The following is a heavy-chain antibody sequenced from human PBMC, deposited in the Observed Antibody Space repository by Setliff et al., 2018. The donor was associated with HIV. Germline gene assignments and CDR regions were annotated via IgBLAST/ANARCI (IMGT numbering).Heavy chain of an antibody. CDR2: INPSDGST. Sequence: ASVKVSCKASGYTFTRYYMHWVRQAPGQGLEWMGIINPSDGSTSYAQKFQDKVTITADESTNTAYMELRSLTSEDTALYYCAREGDYYDSRGPQRFFQHWGQGTVVTVS. J-gene: IGHJ1*01. CDR1: GYTFTRYY. D-gene: IGHD3-22*01. V-gene: IGHV1-46*01. CDR3: AREGDYYDSRGPQRFFQH.